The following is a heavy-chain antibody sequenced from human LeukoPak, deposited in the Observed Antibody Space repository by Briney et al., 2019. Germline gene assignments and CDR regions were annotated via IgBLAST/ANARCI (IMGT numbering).Heavy chain of an antibody. J-gene: IGHJ4*02. CDR3: ARRSGNWNPIDY. CDR1: GYSFTSYW. Sequence: GESLKIYCKGSGYSFTSYWISWVRQMPGKGLEWMGTIDPSDSYTNYNPSFQGHVTISADKSINTAYLQWSSLKASDTAMYYCARRSGNWNPIDYWGQGTLVTVSS. CDR2: IDPSDSYT. V-gene: IGHV5-10-1*01. D-gene: IGHD1-20*01.